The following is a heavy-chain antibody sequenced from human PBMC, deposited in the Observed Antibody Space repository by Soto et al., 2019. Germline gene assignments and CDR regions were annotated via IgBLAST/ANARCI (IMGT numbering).Heavy chain of an antibody. Sequence: ASVKVSCKASGYTFTSYAMHWVRQAPGQRLEWMGWINAGNGNTKYSQKFQGRVTLTRDTSASTAAMELSSLTSEDMGVYYCSRVSGYYPLGDWGRGT. D-gene: IGHD5-12*01. V-gene: IGHV1-3*01. CDR2: INAGNGNT. CDR1: GYTFTSYA. J-gene: IGHJ4*02. CDR3: SRVSGYYPLGD.